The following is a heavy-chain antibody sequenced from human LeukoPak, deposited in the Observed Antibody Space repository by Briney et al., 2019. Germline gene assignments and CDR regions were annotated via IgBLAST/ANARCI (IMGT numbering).Heavy chain of an antibody. V-gene: IGHV1-18*01. CDR2: INTSNGRT. J-gene: IGHJ4*02. CDR3: ARDRAGFCTTTNCDPSDY. D-gene: IGHD2-8*01. Sequence: GASVKVSCKASDYTFTNYGISWVRQAPGQGLEWMGWINTSNGRTKYAPKFQGRITMTTDTSTTTAYMELRSLTSDDTAVYYCARDRAGFCTTTNCDPSDYWGQGTLVTVSS. CDR1: DYTFTNYG.